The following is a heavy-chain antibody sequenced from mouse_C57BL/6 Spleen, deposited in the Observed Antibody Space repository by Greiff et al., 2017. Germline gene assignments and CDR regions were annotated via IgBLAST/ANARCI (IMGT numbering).Heavy chain of an antibody. CDR1: GYTFTDYE. D-gene: IGHD3-2*02. V-gene: IGHV1-15*01. CDR3: ADSSGYVYY. J-gene: IGHJ4*01. CDR2: IDPETGGT. Sequence: QVQLQQSGAELVRPGASVTLSCKASGYTFTDYEMHWVKQTPVHGLEWIGAIDPETGGTAYNQKFKGKAILTADKSSSTAYMELRSLTSEDTAVYYSADSSGYVYYRGRKTSDTISS.